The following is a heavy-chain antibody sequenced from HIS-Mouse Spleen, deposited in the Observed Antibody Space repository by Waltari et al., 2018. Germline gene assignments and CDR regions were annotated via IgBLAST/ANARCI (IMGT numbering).Heavy chain of an antibody. V-gene: IGHV3-30*18. J-gene: IGHJ4*02. CDR3: AKASSGWLDY. D-gene: IGHD6-19*01. CDR2: ISYKGSNK. CDR1: GFTFSSYG. Sequence: QAQLVESGGGVVQPGRSLRLSCAASGFTFSSYGMHWVRQAPGKGRDWGAVISYKGSNKYYADSVKGRFTISRDNSKNTLYLQMNSLRAEDTAVYYCAKASSGWLDYWGQGTLVTVSS.